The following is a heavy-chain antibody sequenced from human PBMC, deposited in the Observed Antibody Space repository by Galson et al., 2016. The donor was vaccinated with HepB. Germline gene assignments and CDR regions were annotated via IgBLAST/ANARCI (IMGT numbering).Heavy chain of an antibody. CDR1: GFTFSNYA. D-gene: IGHD6-13*01. V-gene: IGHV3-23*01. J-gene: IGHJ4*02. CDR2: ISDSGDST. Sequence: SLRLSCAASGFTFSNYAMSWVRQAPGKGLEWVSSISDSGDSTYYADSVKGRLTISRDNSKNTLYLQMNGLRAEDTAVYYCAKDLWQQFNLDYWGQGTLVTVSS. CDR3: AKDLWQQFNLDY.